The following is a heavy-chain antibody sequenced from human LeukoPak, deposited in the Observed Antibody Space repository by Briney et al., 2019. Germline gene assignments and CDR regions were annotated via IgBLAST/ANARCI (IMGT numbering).Heavy chain of an antibody. Sequence: ASAKVSCKASGYTFTSYDINWVRQATGQGLEWLGWMNPNSGNTGYAQKFQGRVTITRNTSISTAYMELSSLTSEDTALYYCARGRDWLRWFDPWGQGTLVTVSS. V-gene: IGHV1-8*03. CDR3: ARGRDWLRWFDP. J-gene: IGHJ5*02. D-gene: IGHD3/OR15-3a*01. CDR1: GYTFTSYD. CDR2: MNPNSGNT.